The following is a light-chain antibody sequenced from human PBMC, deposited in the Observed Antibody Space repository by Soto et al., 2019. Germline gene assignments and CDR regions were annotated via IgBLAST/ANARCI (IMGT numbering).Light chain of an antibody. CDR2: DAS. CDR1: QSVSSY. CDR3: QQRSNWPLT. J-gene: IGKJ4*01. Sequence: EIVLTQSPATLSLSPGERATLSCRASQSVSSYLAWYQQKPGQAPRLLLYDASNWATGIPARFSGSGSGTDFTLTISSLEPEDFAVYYCQQRSNWPLTFGGGTKVEIK. V-gene: IGKV3-11*01.